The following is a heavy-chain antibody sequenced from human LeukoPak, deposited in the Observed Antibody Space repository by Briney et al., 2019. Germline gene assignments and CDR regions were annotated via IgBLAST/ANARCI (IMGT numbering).Heavy chain of an antibody. V-gene: IGHV4-39*01. D-gene: IGHD5-18*01. J-gene: IGHJ4*02. CDR3: VSPRGFSYGYFDY. Sequence: SETLSLTCTVSGGSISSSSAYWGWIGQPPGKGLEWIGSIYYSKNTYYNPSLKSRVTISADTPKNQFSLTLGSVSATDTAVYYCVSPRGFSYGYFDYWGQGTLVTVSS. CDR2: IYYSKNT. CDR1: GGSISSSSAY.